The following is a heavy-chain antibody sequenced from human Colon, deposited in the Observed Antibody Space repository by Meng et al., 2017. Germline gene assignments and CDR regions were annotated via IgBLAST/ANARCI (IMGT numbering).Heavy chain of an antibody. Sequence: GSLRLSCSVSGASISSDYWTWIRQPPGKGLEFIAYISDSGSPNHNPSLKSRVTLSLDTSKNQVSLNMPSVTAADTAVYYCSRVASVTRYIDYWGQGTRVTGSS. V-gene: IGHV4-59*01. CDR2: ISDSGSP. D-gene: IGHD4-17*01. J-gene: IGHJ4*02. CDR1: GASISSDY. CDR3: SRVASVTRYIDY.